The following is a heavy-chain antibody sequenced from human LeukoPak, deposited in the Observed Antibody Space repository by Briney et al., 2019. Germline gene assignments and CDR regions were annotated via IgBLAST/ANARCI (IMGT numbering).Heavy chain of an antibody. J-gene: IGHJ4*02. CDR2: INHSGST. Sequence: PSETLSLTCAAYGGSFSGYYWSWIRQPPGKGLEWIGEINHSGSTNYNPSLKSRVTISVDTSKNQFSLKLSSVTAADTAVYYCARMIPRKWFGELLYSGQRYYFDYWGQGTLVTVSS. D-gene: IGHD3-10*01. CDR3: ARMIPRKWFGELLYSGQRYYFDY. V-gene: IGHV4-34*01. CDR1: GGSFSGYY.